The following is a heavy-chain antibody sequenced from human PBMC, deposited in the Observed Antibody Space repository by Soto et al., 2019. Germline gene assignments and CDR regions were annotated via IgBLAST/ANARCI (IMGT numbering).Heavy chain of an antibody. CDR2: IYYSGST. V-gene: IGHV4-31*03. Sequence: SETLSLTCTISGGSISSGGYYWSWIRQHPGKGLEWIGYIYYSGSTYYNPSLKSRVTISVDTSKNQFSLKLSSVTAADTAVYYCARDLGYCSGGSCYSDAFDIWGQGTMVTVSS. D-gene: IGHD2-15*01. CDR3: ARDLGYCSGGSCYSDAFDI. CDR1: GGSISSGGYY. J-gene: IGHJ3*02.